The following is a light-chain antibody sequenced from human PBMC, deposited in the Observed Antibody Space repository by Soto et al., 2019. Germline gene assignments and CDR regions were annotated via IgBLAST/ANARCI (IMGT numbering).Light chain of an antibody. J-gene: IGLJ2*01. CDR3: VAWDDNLSCVL. Sequence: QAVLTQPPSASGTPGQRVTISCSGSSSNFASNSVYWYQQVPGTAPKLLIYKSNQRPSGVPDRFSSSKSGTSASLAISGLRSEDAADYYCVAWDDNLSCVLFGGGTKLTVL. CDR1: SSNFASNS. V-gene: IGLV1-47*01. CDR2: KSN.